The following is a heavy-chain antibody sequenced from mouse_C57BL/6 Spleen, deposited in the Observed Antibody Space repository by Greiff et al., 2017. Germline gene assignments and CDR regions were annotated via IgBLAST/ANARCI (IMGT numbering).Heavy chain of an antibody. CDR3: ARGDYYGSSPFAY. J-gene: IGHJ3*01. CDR1: GYTFTDYY. D-gene: IGHD1-1*01. Sequence: QVQLKESGPELVKPGASVKISCKASGYTFTDYYINWVKQRPGPGLEWIGWIYPGSGNTKYNEKFKGKATLTVDTSSSTAYMQLSSLTSEDSAVYFCARGDYYGSSPFAYWGQGTLVTVSA. CDR2: IYPGSGNT. V-gene: IGHV1-84*01.